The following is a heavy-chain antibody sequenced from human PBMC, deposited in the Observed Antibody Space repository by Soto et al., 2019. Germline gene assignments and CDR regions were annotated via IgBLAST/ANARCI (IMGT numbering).Heavy chain of an antibody. Sequence: ASVQVSCKASGYTFTGYYMHWVRQAPGQGLEWMGWINPNSGGTNYAQKFQGRVTMTRDTSISTAYMELSRLRSDDTAVYYCARRGELLYYYYGMDVWGQGTTVTVSS. D-gene: IGHD3-10*01. CDR1: GYTFTGYY. CDR3: ARRGELLYYYYGMDV. J-gene: IGHJ6*02. V-gene: IGHV1-2*02. CDR2: INPNSGGT.